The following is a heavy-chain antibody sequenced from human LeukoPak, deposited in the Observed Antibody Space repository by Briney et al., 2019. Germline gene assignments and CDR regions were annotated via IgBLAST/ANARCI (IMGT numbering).Heavy chain of an antibody. D-gene: IGHD4-17*01. CDR3: AKRPSDYGDYVSYFDH. CDR2: ISDDGRSK. V-gene: IGHV3-30*18. CDR1: GFSFISYG. Sequence: GGSLRLSCGASGFSFISYGMHWVRQAPGKGLEWVGVISDDGRSKDYADSVKGRFTISRDNSKDTLYLQMNSLRAEDTAVYYCAKRPSDYGDYVSYFDHWGQGTLVTVSP. J-gene: IGHJ4*02.